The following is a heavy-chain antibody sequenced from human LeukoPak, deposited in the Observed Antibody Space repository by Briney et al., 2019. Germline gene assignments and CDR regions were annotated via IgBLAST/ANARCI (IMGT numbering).Heavy chain of an antibody. CDR3: AGSMTTVPTSLDY. D-gene: IGHD4-17*01. V-gene: IGHV4-31*09. Sequence: PSETLSLTCTVSGGSISSGGYYWSWIRQHPGKGLEWIGYIYYSGSTYYNPSLKSRVTVSVDKSKNQFSLKLSSVTAADTAVYYCAGSMTTVPTSLDYWGQGTLVTVSS. CDR1: GGSISSGGYY. J-gene: IGHJ4*02. CDR2: IYYSGST.